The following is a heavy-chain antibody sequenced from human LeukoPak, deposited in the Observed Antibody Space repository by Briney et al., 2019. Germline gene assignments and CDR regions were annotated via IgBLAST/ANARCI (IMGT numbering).Heavy chain of an antibody. D-gene: IGHD2-8*01. J-gene: IGHJ4*02. CDR3: MGYVTATASFDY. CDR2: IYYSGGT. CDR1: GGSISSSSYY. V-gene: IGHV4-39*01. Sequence: SETLSLTCTVSGGSISSSSYYWGWIRQPPGKGLEWIGSIYYSGGTYYNPSLKSRVTISVDTSKNQFSLKLNSVTAADTAVYYCMGYVTATASFDYWGQGTLVTVSS.